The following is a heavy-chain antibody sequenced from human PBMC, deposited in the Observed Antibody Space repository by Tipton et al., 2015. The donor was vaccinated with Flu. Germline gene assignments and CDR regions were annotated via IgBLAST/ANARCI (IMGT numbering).Heavy chain of an antibody. D-gene: IGHD4-17*01. J-gene: IGHJ4*02. CDR2: IYHSGST. CDR3: ATHDYGDYETDY. Sequence: LRLSCTVSGGSISSYYRSWIRQPAGKGLEWIGRIYHSGSTYYNPSLKSRVTISVDTSKNQFSLKLSSVTAADTAVYYCATHDYGDYETDYWGQGTLVTVSS. CDR1: GGSISSYY. V-gene: IGHV4-59*05.